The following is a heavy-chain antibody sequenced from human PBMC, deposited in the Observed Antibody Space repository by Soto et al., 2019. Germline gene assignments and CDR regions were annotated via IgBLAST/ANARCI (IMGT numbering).Heavy chain of an antibody. CDR1: GFNFRNYA. J-gene: IGHJ3*01. CDR2: ISVGGGSI. V-gene: IGHV3-48*01. CDR3: VRDDQRAFDV. D-gene: IGHD6-25*01. Sequence: EVQLVESGGGLIQPRRSLRISCAASGFNFRNYAMNWVRQAPGKGLEWISYISVGGGSIFYADSVKGRFTLSRYDVQNSLYLQMNTLRGEDTALYSCVRDDQRAFDVWGQGTMVIVSS.